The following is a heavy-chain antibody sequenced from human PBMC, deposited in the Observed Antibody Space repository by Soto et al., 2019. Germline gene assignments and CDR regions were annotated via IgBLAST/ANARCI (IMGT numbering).Heavy chain of an antibody. J-gene: IGHJ4*02. Sequence: GGSLRLSCTGSGFTFGGYAISWVRQAPGKGLEWVGSIRSKAYSGTTEYAASVKDRFIIFRDDSKTTAYLQMNSLKTEDTAVYYCTRYRTAADLSDFDCWGLGTLVTVSS. CDR1: GFTFGGYA. CDR3: TRYRTAADLSDFDC. V-gene: IGHV3-49*04. D-gene: IGHD6-13*01. CDR2: IRSKAYSGTT.